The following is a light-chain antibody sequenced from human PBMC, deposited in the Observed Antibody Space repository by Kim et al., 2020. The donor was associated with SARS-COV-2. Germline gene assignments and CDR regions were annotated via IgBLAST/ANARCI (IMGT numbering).Light chain of an antibody. CDR3: QAWDSSAHNYV. Sequence: SPGQTASMTCSGYEWGDKCAYWCQQKPGQSPVVVIYQDTQRPSGIPERFSGSNSGNTATLISSGTQAKDEADYYCQAWDSSAHNYVFGGGTQVTVL. CDR2: QDT. CDR1: EWGDKC. J-gene: IGLJ1*01. V-gene: IGLV3-1*01.